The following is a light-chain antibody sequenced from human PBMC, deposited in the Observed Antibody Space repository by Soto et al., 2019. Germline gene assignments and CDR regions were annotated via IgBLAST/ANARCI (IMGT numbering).Light chain of an antibody. CDR1: QSISND. CDR3: LQHNSYPLT. Sequence: DIQMTQSLSSLSESVGDRVTITCRASQSISNDLGWYQQKPGKAPKCLIYAVSSLRSGVPSRFSGSGSQTEFTLTISSLQPEDSAAYYCLQHNSYPLTFGQGTKVDIK. J-gene: IGKJ1*01. CDR2: AVS. V-gene: IGKV1-17*01.